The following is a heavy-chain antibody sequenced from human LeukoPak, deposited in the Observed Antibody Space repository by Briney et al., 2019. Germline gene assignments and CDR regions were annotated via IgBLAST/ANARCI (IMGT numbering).Heavy chain of an antibody. D-gene: IGHD6-6*01. CDR2: INHSAST. J-gene: IGHJ4*02. CDR3: ARGHFVAARPKLPYDY. V-gene: IGHV4-34*01. Sequence: SETLSLTCAVYGGTFSGYYWSWIRQPPGKGLEWIGEINHSASTNYNPSLKSRVTISVDTSKNQFSLKLSSVTAADTAVYYCARGHFVAARPKLPYDYWGQGTLVTVSS. CDR1: GGTFSGYY.